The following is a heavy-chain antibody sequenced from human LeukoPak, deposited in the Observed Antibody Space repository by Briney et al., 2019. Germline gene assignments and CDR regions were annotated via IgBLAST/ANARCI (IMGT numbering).Heavy chain of an antibody. CDR1: GFTFSNAW. CDR3: TTDLRVYDILTGLYYYYSMDV. Sequence: GGPLRLFCAASGFTFSNAWMRWPRQARGKAREWVGRIKSKTDGGTRDYDGPVKGRFTISRDDSNTTLYLQMNSLKTEDTAVYYCTTDLRVYDILTGLYYYYSMDVWGKETAVTISS. D-gene: IGHD3-9*01. J-gene: IGHJ6*03. V-gene: IGHV3-15*01. CDR2: IKSKTDGGTR.